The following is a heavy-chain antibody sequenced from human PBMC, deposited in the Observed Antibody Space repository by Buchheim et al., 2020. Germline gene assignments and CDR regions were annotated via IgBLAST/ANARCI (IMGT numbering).Heavy chain of an antibody. D-gene: IGHD6-13*01. V-gene: IGHV1-46*01. CDR1: GYTFTNYY. Sequence: QVQLVQSGAEVKKPGASVKVSCKASGYTFTNYYMHWVRQAPGQGLEWMGIINPSGGSTSYAQKFQGRVTMTRDTSTSTVYMELRSLRSEATAVYYCASSIGYSSSWYLGDYYYGMDVWGQGTT. CDR3: ASSIGYSSSWYLGDYYYGMDV. CDR2: INPSGGST. J-gene: IGHJ6*02.